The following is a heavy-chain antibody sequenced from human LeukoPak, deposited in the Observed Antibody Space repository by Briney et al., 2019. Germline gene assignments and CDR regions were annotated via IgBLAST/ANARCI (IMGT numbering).Heavy chain of an antibody. CDR2: IYYSGST. V-gene: IGHV4-31*03. J-gene: IGHJ4*02. CDR1: GGSISSGGYY. CDR3: ARVTKKYFRPRGDFDY. Sequence: SKTLSLTCTVSGGSISSGGYYWSWIRQHPGKGLEWIGYIYYSGSTYYNPSLKSRVTISVDTSKNQFSLKLSSVTAADRAVYYCARVTKKYFRPRGDFDYWGQGTLVTVSS. D-gene: IGHD2/OR15-2a*01.